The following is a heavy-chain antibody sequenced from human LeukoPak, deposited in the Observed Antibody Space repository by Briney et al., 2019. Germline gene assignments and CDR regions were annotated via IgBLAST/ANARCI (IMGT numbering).Heavy chain of an antibody. CDR3: ARSPVVVAATGYYFDY. D-gene: IGHD2-15*01. Sequence: SETLSLTCTVSGGSISSYYWSWIRQPPGKGLEWIGYIYYSGSTNYNPFLKSRVTISVDTSKNQFSLKLSSVTAADTAVYYCARSPVVVAATGYYFDYWGQGTLVTVSS. J-gene: IGHJ4*02. V-gene: IGHV4-59*08. CDR1: GGSISSYY. CDR2: IYYSGST.